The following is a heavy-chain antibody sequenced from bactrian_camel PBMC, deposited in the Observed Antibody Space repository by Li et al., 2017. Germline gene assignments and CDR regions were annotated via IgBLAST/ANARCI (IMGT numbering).Heavy chain of an antibody. J-gene: IGHJ4*01. V-gene: IGHV3S55*01. D-gene: IGHD3*01. Sequence: HVQLVESGGDSVQAGGSLKLSCAASGSVFSSACGMGWYRQARGKERELVSTINSDTTVIYSDSVKGRFTISRVYPKKILTLEMDNLGPEGTGTYYCAARAGSSNCYATQSDFNHWGQGTQVTVS. CDR2: INSDTTV. CDR1: GSVFSSACG. CDR3: AARAGSSNCYATQSDFNH.